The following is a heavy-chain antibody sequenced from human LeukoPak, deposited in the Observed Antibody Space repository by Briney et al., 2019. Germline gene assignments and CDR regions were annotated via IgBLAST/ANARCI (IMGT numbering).Heavy chain of an antibody. CDR3: STTHYNFGDLDH. V-gene: IGHV3-15*01. D-gene: IGHD3-3*01. J-gene: IGHJ4*02. CDR2: IKTKSDGWTT. Sequence: PGGSLRLSCAASGFIFSSAWMSWVRQAPGKGLEWVGHIKTKSDGWTTNYAAPVKGRFTISRDDPKNMVYLQMNSLKTEDTAVYYCSTTHYNFGDLDHWGQGALVTVSS. CDR1: GFIFSSAW.